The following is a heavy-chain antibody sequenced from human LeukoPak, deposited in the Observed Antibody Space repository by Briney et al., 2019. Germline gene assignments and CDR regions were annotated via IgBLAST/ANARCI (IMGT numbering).Heavy chain of an antibody. CDR1: GYSFSPYW. CDR2: IKQDGSEK. D-gene: IGHD1-26*01. V-gene: IGHV3-7*01. CDR3: ARSSGSYAPFDY. J-gene: IGHJ4*02. Sequence: GGSLRLSRVASGYSFSPYWMSWVRQAPGKGLEWVANIKQDGSEKYYVDSVKGRFTISRDNAKNSLYLQMNSLRAEDTAVYYCARSSGSYAPFDYWGQGTLVTVSS.